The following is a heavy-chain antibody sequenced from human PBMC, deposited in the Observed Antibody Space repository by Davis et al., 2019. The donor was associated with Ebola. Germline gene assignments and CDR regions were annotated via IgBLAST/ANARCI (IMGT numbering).Heavy chain of an antibody. J-gene: IGHJ3*02. D-gene: IGHD6-13*01. CDR3: ARGSAADGI. CDR2: ISSSSSYT. Sequence: GESLKISCAASGFTFSSYSMNWVRQAPGKGLEWVSSISSSSSYTNYADSVKGRFTISRDNAKNSLYLQMNSLRAEDTAVYYCARGSAADGIWGQGTMVTVSS. CDR1: GFTFSSYS. V-gene: IGHV3-21*01.